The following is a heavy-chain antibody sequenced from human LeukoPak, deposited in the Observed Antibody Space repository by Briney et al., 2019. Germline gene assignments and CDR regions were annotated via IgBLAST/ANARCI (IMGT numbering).Heavy chain of an antibody. D-gene: IGHD6-19*01. CDR1: GFTFSSYW. Sequence: AGGSLRLSCAASGFTFSSYWMHWVRQAPGKGLVWVSRINSDGSSTSYADSVKGRFTISRDNAKNTLYLQMNSLRAEDTAVYYRARENIGWYGWDDAFDIWGQGTMVTVSS. V-gene: IGHV3-74*01. J-gene: IGHJ3*02. CDR3: ARENIGWYGWDDAFDI. CDR2: INSDGSST.